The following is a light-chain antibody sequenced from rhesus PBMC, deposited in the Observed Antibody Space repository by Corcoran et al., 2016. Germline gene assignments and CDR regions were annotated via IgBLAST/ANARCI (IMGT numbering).Light chain of an antibody. V-gene: IGKV1-32*01. J-gene: IGKJ1*01. CDR3: QHYYSLPWS. CDR2: YAN. Sequence: DIQMTQSPSSLSASVGDRVTITCRASQGMSRYINWYQQKPGKAPKLLIYYANRLESGVPPRISGSGSVTEFSPTIRSLQPRDFATYYCQHYYSLPWSFVQGTKVEIK. CDR1: QGMSRY.